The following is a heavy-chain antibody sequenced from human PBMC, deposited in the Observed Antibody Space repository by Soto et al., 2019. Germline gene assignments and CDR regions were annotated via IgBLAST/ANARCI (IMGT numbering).Heavy chain of an antibody. CDR2: IYYSGST. Sequence: SETLSLTCTVSGGSISSSSYYWGWIRQPPGKGLEWIGSIYYSGSTYYNPSLKSRVTISVDTSKNQFSLKLSSVTAADTAVYYCARNALNGPNRLRINWFDPWGQGTLVTVSS. CDR1: GGSISSSSYY. D-gene: IGHD5-12*01. CDR3: ARNALNGPNRLRINWFDP. V-gene: IGHV4-39*01. J-gene: IGHJ5*02.